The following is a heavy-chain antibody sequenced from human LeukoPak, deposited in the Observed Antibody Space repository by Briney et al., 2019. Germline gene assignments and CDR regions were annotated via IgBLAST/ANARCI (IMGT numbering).Heavy chain of an antibody. J-gene: IGHJ4*02. D-gene: IGHD4-17*01. CDR2: ISSSGSTI. Sequence: GGSLRLSCAASGFTFSSYEMNWVRQAPGKGLEWVSYISSSGSTIYYADSVKGRFTISRDNSKNTLFLQMNSLRAEDTAVYFCAKAIYGDDAFDSWGQGTLVTVSS. V-gene: IGHV3-48*03. CDR3: AKAIYGDDAFDS. CDR1: GFTFSSYE.